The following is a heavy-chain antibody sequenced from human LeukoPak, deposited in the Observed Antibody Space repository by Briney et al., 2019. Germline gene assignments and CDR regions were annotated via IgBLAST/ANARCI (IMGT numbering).Heavy chain of an antibody. CDR1: GGSISSYY. J-gene: IGHJ6*03. CDR3: ARRRGGDYGMYYYYYMDV. CDR2: IYYTGST. D-gene: IGHD4-17*01. Sequence: PSETLSLTCTVSGGSISSYYWSWIRQPPGKGLEWFGYIYYTGSTNYNPSLKSGVTISIDTSKNQFSLKLSSVTAADTAVYYCARRRGGDYGMYYYYYMDVWGKGTTVTVSS. V-gene: IGHV4-59*01.